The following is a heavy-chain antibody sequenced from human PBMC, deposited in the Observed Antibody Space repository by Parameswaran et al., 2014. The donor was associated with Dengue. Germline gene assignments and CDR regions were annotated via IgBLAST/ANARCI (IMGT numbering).Heavy chain of an antibody. CDR2: INPSDGST. J-gene: IGHJ4*02. Sequence: VRQAPGQGLEWMGIINPSDGSTTYAQKFQGRVTMTRDTSTSTVYMELSSLRSEDTAVYYCARDLGADDYWGQGTLVTVSS. V-gene: IGHV1-46*01. CDR3: ARDLGADDY.